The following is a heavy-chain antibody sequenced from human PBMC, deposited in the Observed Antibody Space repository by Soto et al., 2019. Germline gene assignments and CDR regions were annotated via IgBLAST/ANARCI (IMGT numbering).Heavy chain of an antibody. D-gene: IGHD3-10*01. CDR2: INHSGST. CDR3: ARLWFGELLSNWFDP. V-gene: IGHV4-34*01. J-gene: IGHJ5*02. Sequence: SETLSLTCAVYGGSFSGYYWSWIRQPPGKGLEWIGEINHSGSTNYNPSLKSRVTISVDTSKNQFSLKLSSVTAADTAVYYCARLWFGELLSNWFDPWGQGTLVTVSS. CDR1: GGSFSGYY.